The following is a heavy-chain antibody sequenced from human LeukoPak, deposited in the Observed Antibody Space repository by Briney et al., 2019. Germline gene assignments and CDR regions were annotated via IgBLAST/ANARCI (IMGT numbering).Heavy chain of an antibody. CDR1: GYTFTSYD. Sequence: ASVKVSCKASGYTFTSYDINWVRQATGQGLEWMGWMNPNSGNTDCAQKFQGRVTMTRNTSINTVYMELSSLRSEDTAVYYCASSYYYYGMDVWGQGTAVTVSS. CDR2: MNPNSGNT. CDR3: ASSYYYYGMDV. J-gene: IGHJ6*02. V-gene: IGHV1-8*01.